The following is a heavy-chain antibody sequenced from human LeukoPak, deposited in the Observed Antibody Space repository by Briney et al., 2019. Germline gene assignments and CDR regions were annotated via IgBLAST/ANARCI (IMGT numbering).Heavy chain of an antibody. CDR1: GLSLTTAGVG. D-gene: IGHD5-18*01. J-gene: IGHJ3*02. V-gene: IGHV2-5*02. CDR3: AHRIIRGYTLGLGVVGAFDI. CDR2: IYWDDDK. Sequence: SGPTLVKPTQTLTLTCTFSGLSLTTAGVGVGWIRQPPGKALEWLAVIYWDDDKHYSPSLQNRLTITKDTSKNHVVLSLTNMDPVDAGTYYCAHRIIRGYTLGLGVVGAFDIWGQGTMVTVSS.